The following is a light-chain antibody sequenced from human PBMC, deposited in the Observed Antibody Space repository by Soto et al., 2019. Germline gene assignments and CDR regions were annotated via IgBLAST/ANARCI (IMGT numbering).Light chain of an antibody. CDR1: QSVSSCY. V-gene: IGKV3-20*01. Sequence: IGLTQSPGTLSLSTGDRVTLSCRASQSVSSCYLAWYQQKPGEAPRLLIYGASRWATGIPDRFSGSGSGTDFTLTISSLEPEDFAVYYCQQYDSSPLTFGRGTKVEIK. CDR3: QQYDSSPLT. J-gene: IGKJ4*01. CDR2: GAS.